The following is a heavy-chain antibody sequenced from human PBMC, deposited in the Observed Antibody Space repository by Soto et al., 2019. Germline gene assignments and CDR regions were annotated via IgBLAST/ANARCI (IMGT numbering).Heavy chain of an antibody. J-gene: IGHJ4*02. V-gene: IGHV4-34*01. CDR1: GGSFSGYY. D-gene: IGHD5-12*01. CDR2: INHSGST. Sequence: QVQLQQWGAGLLKPSETLSLTCAVYGGSFSGYYWSWIRQPPGKGLEWIGEINHSGSTNYNPSLKSRVTISVDTSKNQFYLKLSSVTAAATAVYYCARVRHSGYDWGVIDYWGQGTLVTVSS. CDR3: ARVRHSGYDWGVIDY.